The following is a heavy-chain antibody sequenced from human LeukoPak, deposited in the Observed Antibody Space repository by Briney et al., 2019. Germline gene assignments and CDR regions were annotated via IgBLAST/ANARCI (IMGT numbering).Heavy chain of an antibody. Sequence: GGSLRLSCAASGFTFSSYWMSWVRQAPGKGLEWVANIKQDGSEKYYVDSVKGRFTISRDNAKNSLYLQMNSLRAEDTAVYYCARARCGGSCYHPAAEYFDYWGQGTLVTVSS. CDR1: GFTFSSYW. CDR3: ARARCGGSCYHPAAEYFDY. CDR2: IKQDGSEK. V-gene: IGHV3-7*01. D-gene: IGHD2-15*01. J-gene: IGHJ4*02.